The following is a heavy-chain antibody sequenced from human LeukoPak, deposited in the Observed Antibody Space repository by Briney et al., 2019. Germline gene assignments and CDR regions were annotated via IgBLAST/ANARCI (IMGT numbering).Heavy chain of an antibody. D-gene: IGHD1-26*01. V-gene: IGHV4-34*01. CDR1: GGSFSGYH. Sequence: PSETLSLTCAVYGGSFSGYHWSWIRQPPGKGLEWIGEINHSGSTNYNPSLKSRVTISVDTSKNQFSLKLSSVTAADTAVYYCARGQTIVGATGDYWGQGTLVTVSS. J-gene: IGHJ4*02. CDR3: ARGQTIVGATGDY. CDR2: INHSGST.